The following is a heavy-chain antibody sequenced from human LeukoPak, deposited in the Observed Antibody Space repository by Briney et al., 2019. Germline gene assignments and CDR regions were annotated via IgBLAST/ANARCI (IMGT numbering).Heavy chain of an antibody. Sequence: GGSLRLSCAASGFTFSSSAMSWVRQAPAKGLEWVSSITDSGGYTYYADSVKGRFTISRDNSKNTLYLQMHSLRAEDTAVYYCAKGGISEAGGLDVWGQGTTVTVSS. J-gene: IGHJ6*02. V-gene: IGHV3-23*01. CDR2: ITDSGGYT. CDR3: AKGGISEAGGLDV. CDR1: GFTFSSSA. D-gene: IGHD6-13*01.